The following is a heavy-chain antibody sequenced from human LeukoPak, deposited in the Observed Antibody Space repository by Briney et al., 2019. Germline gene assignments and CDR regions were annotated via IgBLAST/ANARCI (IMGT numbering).Heavy chain of an antibody. J-gene: IGHJ4*02. Sequence: GGSLRLSCAASGFTFDDYAMHWVRQAPGKGLEWVSLISGDGGSTYYADSVKGRFTISRDNSKNTLYLQMNSLRAEDTAVYYCAKARGTTMIVVVNYWGQGTLVTVSS. CDR3: AKARGTTMIVVVNY. CDR2: ISGDGGST. D-gene: IGHD3-22*01. V-gene: IGHV3-43*02. CDR1: GFTFDDYA.